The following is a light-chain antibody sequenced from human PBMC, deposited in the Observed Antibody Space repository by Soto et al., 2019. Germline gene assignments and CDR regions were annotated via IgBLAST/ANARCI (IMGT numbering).Light chain of an antibody. CDR3: QKYNGALWA. CDR2: GAS. Sequence: DLQMTQSPSSLSASVGDRVTFTCRASQSISTYLNWYEQKPGKAPNLLIYGASNLQSGVPSRFSGGGSGTDFTLTISSLQPEDVATYYCQKYNGALWAFGQGTKVEVK. V-gene: IGKV1-39*01. CDR1: QSISTY. J-gene: IGKJ1*01.